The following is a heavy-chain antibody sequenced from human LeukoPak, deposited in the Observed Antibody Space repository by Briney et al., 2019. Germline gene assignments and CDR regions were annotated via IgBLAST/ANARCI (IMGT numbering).Heavy chain of an antibody. Sequence: AASVKVSCKASGGTFSSYAISWVRQAPGQGLEWMGGIIPIFGTANYAQKFQGRVTITADESTSTAYMELSSLRSEDTAVYYCARDSPYDILTGYHYYYYYYMDVWGKGTTVTISS. J-gene: IGHJ6*03. CDR1: GGTFSSYA. CDR3: ARDSPYDILTGYHYYYYYYMDV. CDR2: IIPIFGTA. V-gene: IGHV1-69*13. D-gene: IGHD3-9*01.